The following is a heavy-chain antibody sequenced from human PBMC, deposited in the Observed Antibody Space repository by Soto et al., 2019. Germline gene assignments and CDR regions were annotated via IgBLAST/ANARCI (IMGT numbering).Heavy chain of an antibody. V-gene: IGHV3-30*18. CDR2: ISYGGSNK. D-gene: IGHD1-7*01. CDR1: GFTFSSYG. CDR3: AKDVDNWNYGAYYYGMDV. Sequence: QVQLVESGGGVVQPGRSLRLSCAASGFTFSSYGMHWVRQAPGKGLEWVAVISYGGSNKYYADSVKGRFTISRDNSKNTLYLQMNSLRAEDTAVYYCAKDVDNWNYGAYYYGMDVWGQGTTVTVSS. J-gene: IGHJ6*02.